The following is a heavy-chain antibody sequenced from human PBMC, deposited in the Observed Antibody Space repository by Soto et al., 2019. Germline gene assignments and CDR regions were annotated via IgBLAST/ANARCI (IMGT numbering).Heavy chain of an antibody. J-gene: IGHJ3*02. V-gene: IGHV3-74*01. D-gene: IGHD3-3*01. CDR1: GFTFSSYW. CDR2: INSDGSST. Sequence: GGSLRLSCAASGFTFSSYWMHWVRQAPGKGLVWVSRINSDGSSTSYADSVKGRFTISRDNAKNTLYLQMNSLRAEDTAVYYCARVARFPDAFDIWGQGTMVTVSS. CDR3: ARVARFPDAFDI.